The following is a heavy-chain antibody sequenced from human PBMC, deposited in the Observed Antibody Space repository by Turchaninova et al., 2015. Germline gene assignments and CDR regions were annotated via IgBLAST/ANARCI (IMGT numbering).Heavy chain of an antibody. Sequence: QITLKESGPTLVKPTQTLTLTCTFSGFSVSTSGVGVGWIHQPPGKAMERLTRIYRYDVKRYSTSLKSRLAINKDTSKNQVGLTMTDMDPVDTATYYCALESVLGFGIIDYWGQGTLVTVSS. V-gene: IGHV2-5*01. D-gene: IGHD3-16*01. CDR2: IYRYDVK. J-gene: IGHJ4*02. CDR1: GFSVSTSGVG. CDR3: ALESVLGFGIIDY.